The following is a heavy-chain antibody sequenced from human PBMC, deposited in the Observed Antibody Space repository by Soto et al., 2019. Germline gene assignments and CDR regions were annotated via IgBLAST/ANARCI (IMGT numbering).Heavy chain of an antibody. D-gene: IGHD3-10*01. J-gene: IGHJ6*02. CDR1: GFAFSRYG. V-gene: IGHV3-30*18. CDR2: ISYDGSNK. CDR3: AKDLYSSETYTYYCGMDV. Sequence: QVQLVEAGGGVVQPGRSLRLSCAASGFAFSRYGIHWVRQAPGKGLEWVAVISYDGSNKFYADSVKGRFTISRDNSKNTLYLHMNSLRAEDTAVYYCAKDLYSSETYTYYCGMDVWGQGTTVTVSS.